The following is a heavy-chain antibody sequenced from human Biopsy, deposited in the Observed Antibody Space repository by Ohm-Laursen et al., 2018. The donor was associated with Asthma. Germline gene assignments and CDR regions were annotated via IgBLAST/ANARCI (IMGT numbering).Heavy chain of an antibody. CDR3: GRERSYMVDY. D-gene: IGHD3-10*01. CDR2: IWFDGSNK. J-gene: IGHJ4*02. Sequence: LSLTCAASGFTFSSYVINWVRQAPGKGLEWVADIWFDGSNKHYADSVKGRFTISRDNSKNTLYLQMNSLRAEDTALYYCGRERSYMVDYWGQGTLVIVSS. V-gene: IGHV3-33*08. CDR1: GFTFSSYV.